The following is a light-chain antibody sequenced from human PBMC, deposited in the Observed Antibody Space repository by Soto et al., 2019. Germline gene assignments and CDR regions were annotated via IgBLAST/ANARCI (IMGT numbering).Light chain of an antibody. V-gene: IGKV3-20*01. CDR3: QQYGSSPRT. Sequence: ETVLTQSPGTLSLSPGESATLSCRASQSVSSSYLAWYQQKPGQAPRLLIYGASSRATGIPDRFSGSGSGTDFTLIISRLEPEDFAVYYCQQYGSSPRTFGQGTKVEIK. CDR2: GAS. CDR1: QSVSSSY. J-gene: IGKJ1*01.